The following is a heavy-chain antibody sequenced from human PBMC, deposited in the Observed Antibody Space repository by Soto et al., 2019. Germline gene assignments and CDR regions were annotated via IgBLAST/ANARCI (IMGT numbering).Heavy chain of an antibody. CDR3: AKSTDGYPYYFDY. J-gene: IGHJ4*02. Sequence: EVQLLESGGGLVQPGGSLRLSCAASAFIFSNYAMTWVRQSPGKGLEWVSTISHDGGSTYYADSAKGRFTISRDNSKNTLYLQMNSLRAEDTAVYHCAKSTDGYPYYFDYWGQGALLTVSS. CDR1: AFIFSNYA. D-gene: IGHD3-16*01. V-gene: IGHV3-23*01. CDR2: ISHDGGST.